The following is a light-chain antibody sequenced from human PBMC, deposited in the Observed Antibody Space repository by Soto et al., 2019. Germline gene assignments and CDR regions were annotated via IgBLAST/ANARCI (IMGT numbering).Light chain of an antibody. CDR3: ISYTSSSPYV. Sequence: QSAQTQPASVSGSPGQTITISCTGTSSDVGGYNYVSWYQHHPGKAPKLIIFDVSNRPSGISNRFSGSKSGNTASLTISGLQAEDEAHYYCISYTSSSPYVFGTGTKVTVL. CDR1: SSDVGGYNY. CDR2: DVS. J-gene: IGLJ1*01. V-gene: IGLV2-14*03.